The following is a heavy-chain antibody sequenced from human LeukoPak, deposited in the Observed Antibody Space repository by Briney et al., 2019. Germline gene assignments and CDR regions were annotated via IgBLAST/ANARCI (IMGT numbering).Heavy chain of an antibody. CDR3: ARSWRFCSGDSCYPIDY. CDR2: ISGSGGST. J-gene: IGHJ4*02. V-gene: IGHV3-23*01. Sequence: GGSLRLSCAASGFTFSSHGMSWVRQAPGKGLEWVSAISGSGGSTYYADSVKGRFTISRDKSKNTLFLQMNSLRAEDTAVYYCARSWRFCSGDSCYPIDYWGQGTLVTVSS. D-gene: IGHD2-15*01. CDR1: GFTFSSHG.